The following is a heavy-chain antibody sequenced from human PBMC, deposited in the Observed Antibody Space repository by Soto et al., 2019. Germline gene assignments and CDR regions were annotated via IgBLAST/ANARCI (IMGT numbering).Heavy chain of an antibody. J-gene: IGHJ4*02. D-gene: IGHD3-22*01. V-gene: IGHV3-48*02. Sequence: LXXSCAASGFTFSSXSLNWVRQSPGKVLEWVSYISSSSSTIYYADSVKGRFTISRDNAKNSLYLQMNRLRDEDTDVYYCARNLPRGYYDSSGYPTGYFDYWGQGTLGTVS. CDR1: GFTFSSXS. CDR3: ARNLPRGYYDSSGYPTGYFDY. CDR2: ISSSSSTI.